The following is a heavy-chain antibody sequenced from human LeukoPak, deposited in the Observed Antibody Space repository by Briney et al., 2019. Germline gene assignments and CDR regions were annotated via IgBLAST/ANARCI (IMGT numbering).Heavy chain of an antibody. CDR3: ARGRSEYSGYDLPDY. CDR2: IYYSGST. Sequence: SETLSLTCTVSGGSLSSSSYYWGWTRQPPGRGLEWIGSIYYSGSTYYNPSLKSQVTISVDTSKNQFSLKLSSVTAADTAVYYCARGRSEYSGYDLPDYWGQGTLVTVSS. CDR1: GGSLSSSSYY. V-gene: IGHV4-39*01. J-gene: IGHJ4*02. D-gene: IGHD5-12*01.